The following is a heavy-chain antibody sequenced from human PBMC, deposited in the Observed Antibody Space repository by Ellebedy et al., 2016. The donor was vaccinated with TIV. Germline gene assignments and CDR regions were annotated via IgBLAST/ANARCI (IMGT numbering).Heavy chain of an antibody. CDR2: VDGDGTGT. Sequence: GESLKISCAASGFTFSTYGMHWVRQAPGKGLVWVSRVDGDGTGTSYADSVRGRFTITRDNAKNTVSLQMNSLRPEDTAVYYCATGTSPDYWGQGTLVTVSS. CDR1: GFTFSTYG. J-gene: IGHJ4*02. V-gene: IGHV3-74*01. CDR3: ATGTSPDY. D-gene: IGHD2-2*01.